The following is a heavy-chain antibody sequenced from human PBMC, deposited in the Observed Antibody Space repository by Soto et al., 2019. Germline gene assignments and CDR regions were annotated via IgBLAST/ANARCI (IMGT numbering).Heavy chain of an antibody. J-gene: IGHJ3*02. Sequence: GASVKVSCKASGYTFTSYAMHWVRQAPGQRLEWMGWINAGNGNTKYSQKFQGRVTITRDTSASTAYMELSSLRSEDTAVYYCARSRRVVLDAFEIWGQGTMVTVSS. D-gene: IGHD2-15*01. CDR2: INAGNGNT. CDR1: GYTFTSYA. CDR3: ARSRRVVLDAFEI. V-gene: IGHV1-3*01.